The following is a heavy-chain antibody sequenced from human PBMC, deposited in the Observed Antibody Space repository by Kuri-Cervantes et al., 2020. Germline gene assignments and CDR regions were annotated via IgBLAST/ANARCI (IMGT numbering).Heavy chain of an antibody. CDR2: IYYSGST. CDR1: GGSFSGYY. V-gene: IGHV4-30-4*08. Sequence: SETLSLTCAVYGGSFSGYYWSWIRQPPGKGLEWIGYIYYSGSTYYNPSLKSRVTISVDTSKNQFSLKLSSVTAADTAVYYCASSPRGDNWFDPWGQGTLVTVSP. CDR3: ASSPRGDNWFDP. D-gene: IGHD3-10*01. J-gene: IGHJ5*02.